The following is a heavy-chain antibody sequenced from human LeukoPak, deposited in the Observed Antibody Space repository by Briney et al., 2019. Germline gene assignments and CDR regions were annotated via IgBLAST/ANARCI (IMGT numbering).Heavy chain of an antibody. J-gene: IGHJ4*02. CDR1: GFTFSSYA. V-gene: IGHV3-23*01. CDR3: AKDESGGSSRDYSDY. D-gene: IGHD2-15*01. Sequence: GGSLRLSCAASGFTFSSYAMSWVRQAPGKGLEWVSAISDSGGSTYYADSVKGRFTISRDNSKNTLYLQMDSLRAEDTAVYYCAKDESGGSSRDYSDYWGQGTLVTVSS. CDR2: ISDSGGST.